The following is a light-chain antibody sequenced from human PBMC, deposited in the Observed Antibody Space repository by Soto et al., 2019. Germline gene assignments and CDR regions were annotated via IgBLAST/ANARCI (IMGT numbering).Light chain of an antibody. Sequence: QSVLTQPASVSGSPGQSITFSCTGTSSDVGSYDYVSWHQQHPGKAPKLIIYDVNNRPSGVPSRFSGSKSGNTASLIISGLQTEDEADYYCCAYSTCGTHVFGTGTKFTV. J-gene: IGLJ1*01. CDR2: DVN. CDR1: SSDVGSYDY. CDR3: CAYSTCGTHV. V-gene: IGLV2-14*03.